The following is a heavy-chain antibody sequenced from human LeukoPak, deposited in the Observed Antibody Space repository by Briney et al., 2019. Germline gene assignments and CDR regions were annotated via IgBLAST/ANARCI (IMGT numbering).Heavy chain of an antibody. CDR2: MFYNGAI. CDR1: GGSISSSDYY. V-gene: IGHV4-39*07. J-gene: IGHJ4*02. Sequence: SETLSLTCSVSGGSISSSDYYWGWIRQPPGKGLEWIGTMFYNGAIKSNPSLSSRVTMSIDTSKNQFSLKLRSVTAADTAVYYCAREARFALPVVGSGDYWGQGSLVTVSS. CDR3: AREARFALPVVGSGDY. D-gene: IGHD6-19*01.